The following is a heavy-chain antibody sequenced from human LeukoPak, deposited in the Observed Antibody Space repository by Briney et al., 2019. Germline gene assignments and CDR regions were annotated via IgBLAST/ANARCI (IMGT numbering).Heavy chain of an antibody. CDR1: EFTFTTYG. CDR2: IYYDGSNI. D-gene: IGHD1-1*01. Sequence: AGGSRRLSSAAAEFTFTTYGMHWGRQAPGEGQEWVAFIYYDGSNIYYADYVKGRFTISRDISKNAQYLQMDSLRAEDTAIYYCARDWKTNSFDYWGQGTLVTVSS. CDR3: ARDWKTNSFDY. J-gene: IGHJ4*02. V-gene: IGHV3-33*01.